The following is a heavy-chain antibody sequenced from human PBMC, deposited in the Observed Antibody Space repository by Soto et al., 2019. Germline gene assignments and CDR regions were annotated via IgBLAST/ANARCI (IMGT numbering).Heavy chain of an antibody. V-gene: IGHV3-23*01. CDR1: GFTFSASA. D-gene: IGHD3-22*01. CDR3: AKSDTTGYIHFLAN. CDR2: IRGSGDTM. Sequence: EVQLLASGGGLVQPGGSLRLSCVDSGFTFSASAMAWVRQAPGKGLEWVSGIRGSGDTMGYADSVKGRFTISRDNSKNTLFLHKQRLRVEDTALDYCAKSDTTGYIHFLANWGRGTVVTVSA. J-gene: IGHJ4*02.